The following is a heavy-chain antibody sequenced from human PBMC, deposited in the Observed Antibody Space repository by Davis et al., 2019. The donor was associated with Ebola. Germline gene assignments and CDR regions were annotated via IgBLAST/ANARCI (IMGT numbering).Heavy chain of an antibody. CDR3: ARGLGTMIVVVTYGIDV. D-gene: IGHD3-22*01. V-gene: IGHV3-30-3*01. Sequence: GESLKISCAASGFTFSSYAMHWVRQAPGKGLGWVAVISYDGSNNYYADSVKGRFIISRDNSKNTLYLQMSSMRAEDTAVYYCARGLGTMIVVVTYGIDVWGKGTTVTVSS. CDR2: ISYDGSNN. J-gene: IGHJ6*04. CDR1: GFTFSSYA.